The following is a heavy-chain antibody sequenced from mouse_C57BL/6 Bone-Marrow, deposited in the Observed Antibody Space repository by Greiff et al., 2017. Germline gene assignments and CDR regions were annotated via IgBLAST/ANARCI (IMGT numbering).Heavy chain of an antibody. CDR2: IYPRSGNT. V-gene: IGHV1-81*01. CDR3: IITTVVARYWYFDV. D-gene: IGHD1-1*01. Sequence: VQLQQSGAELARPGASVKLSCTASGYTFTSYGISWVKQRTGQGLEWIGEIYPRSGNTYYNEKFKGKATLTADKSSSTAYMELRSLTSEDSAVYFCIITTVVARYWYFDVWGTGTTVTVSS. J-gene: IGHJ1*03. CDR1: GYTFTSYG.